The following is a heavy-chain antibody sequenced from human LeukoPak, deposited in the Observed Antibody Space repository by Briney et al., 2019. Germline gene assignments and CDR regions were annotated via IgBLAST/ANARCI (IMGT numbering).Heavy chain of an antibody. V-gene: IGHV3-30*04. CDR1: GFTFSSYA. J-gene: IGHJ4*02. Sequence: GRSLRLSCAASGFTFSSYAMHWVRQAPGKGLEWVAVISYDGSNKYYADSVKGRFTISRDNSKNTLYLQMNSLRAEDTAVYYCAKAGGRRSYYFDYWGQGTLVTVSS. D-gene: IGHD1-26*01. CDR3: AKAGGRRSYYFDY. CDR2: ISYDGSNK.